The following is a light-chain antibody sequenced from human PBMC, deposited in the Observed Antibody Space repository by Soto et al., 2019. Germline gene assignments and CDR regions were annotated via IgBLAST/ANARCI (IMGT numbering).Light chain of an antibody. CDR1: QTIRSNY. V-gene: IGKV3-20*01. Sequence: ETVLTQSPGTLSLSPGERATLSCRASQTIRSNYLASYRQTPGQAPRLLIYGASNRATGIADRCSGSGSGTYFTLIISTLEPEDFALYYGQQYGSSPWTFGQGTKVEIK. J-gene: IGKJ1*01. CDR2: GAS. CDR3: QQYGSSPWT.